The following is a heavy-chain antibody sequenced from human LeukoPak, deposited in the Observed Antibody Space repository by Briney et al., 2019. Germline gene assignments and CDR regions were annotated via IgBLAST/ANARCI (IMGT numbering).Heavy chain of an antibody. CDR1: GGSISSYY. D-gene: IGHD6-13*01. CDR3: ARRAPYSSSWYPYYYYYGMDV. CDR2: IYYSGST. J-gene: IGHJ6*02. Sequence: SETLSLTCTVSGGSISSYYWSWIRQPPGKGLEWIGYIYYSGSTNYNPSLKSRVTISVDTSKNQFPLKLSSVTAADTAVYYCARRAPYSSSWYPYYYYYGMDVWGQGTTVTVSS. V-gene: IGHV4-59*08.